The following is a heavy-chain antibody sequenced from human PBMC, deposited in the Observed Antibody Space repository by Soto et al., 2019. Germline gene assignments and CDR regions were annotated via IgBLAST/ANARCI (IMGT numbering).Heavy chain of an antibody. V-gene: IGHV3-48*03. J-gene: IGHJ6*02. CDR1: GFAFSSYE. CDR2: ISSTSATI. CDR3: ARAAGIMTRGFHGMDV. Sequence: PGGSLRLSCTASGFAFSSYEMNWVRQAPGKGPKWVSYISSTSATIHYVDSVKGRFTTSRDNAKNSVYLQMNSLRAEDSAIYYCARAAGIMTRGFHGMDVWGQGTTFTVSS. D-gene: IGHD3-10*01.